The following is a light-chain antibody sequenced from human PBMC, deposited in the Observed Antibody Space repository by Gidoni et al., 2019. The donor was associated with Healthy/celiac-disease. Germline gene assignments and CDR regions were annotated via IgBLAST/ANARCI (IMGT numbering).Light chain of an antibody. CDR2: KAS. J-gene: IGKJ1*01. CDR3: QQYNSYPWT. Sequence: DIQMTQSPSTLSASVGDRVTITCRASQSISSWLAWYQQKPGKAPKLLIYKASSLESGVPSRFSGSGSGTEFTLTISSLQPDDFATYYCQQYNSYPWTFXXXTKGEIK. V-gene: IGKV1-5*03. CDR1: QSISSW.